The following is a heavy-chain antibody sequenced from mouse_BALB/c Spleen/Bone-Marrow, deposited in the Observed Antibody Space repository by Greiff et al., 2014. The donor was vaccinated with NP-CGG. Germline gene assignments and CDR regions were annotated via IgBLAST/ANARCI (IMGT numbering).Heavy chain of an antibody. D-gene: IGHD1-1*01. V-gene: IGHV14-3*02. Sequence: EVMLVESGAELVKPGASVKLSCTASGFNIKDTYMHWVKQRPEQGLEWIGRIDPANGNTKYDPKFQGKATITADTSSNTAYLQLSSLTSEDTAVYYFARYYYGSSYFNYWGQGTTLTVSS. J-gene: IGHJ2*01. CDR2: IDPANGNT. CDR1: GFNIKDTY. CDR3: ARYYYGSSYFNY.